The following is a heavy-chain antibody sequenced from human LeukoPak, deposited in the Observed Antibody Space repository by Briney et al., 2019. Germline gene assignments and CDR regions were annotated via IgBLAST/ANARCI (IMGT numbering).Heavy chain of an antibody. D-gene: IGHD3-22*01. CDR3: ARVGYYESSGYYEY. CDR2: INPNSGGT. J-gene: IGHJ4*02. V-gene: IGHV1-2*06. Sequence: ASVTVSCKASGYTLTDYYMHWVRQAPGQGLERMGRINPNSGGTNYAQKFQGRVTMTRDTSISTVYMELSRLRSDDTAVYYCARVGYYESSGYYEYWGQGTLVTVSS. CDR1: GYTLTDYY.